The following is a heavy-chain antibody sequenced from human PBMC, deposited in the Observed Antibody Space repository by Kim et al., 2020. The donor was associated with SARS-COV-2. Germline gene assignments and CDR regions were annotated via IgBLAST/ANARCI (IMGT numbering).Heavy chain of an antibody. CDR2: FDCCDGTT. CDR3: IKVCFGCVLDP. V-gene: IGHV3-23*01. CDR1: GFTFTGYA. Sequence: GGSLRLSCTTSGFTFTGYAMSWVRQAPGKGLEWVSCFDCCDGTTYYVDSVNGLFIFSTYNSKNPLFFLISIFLADATSFYSCIKVCFGCVLDPWCQGPLV. D-gene: IGHD2-8*02. J-gene: IGHJ5*02.